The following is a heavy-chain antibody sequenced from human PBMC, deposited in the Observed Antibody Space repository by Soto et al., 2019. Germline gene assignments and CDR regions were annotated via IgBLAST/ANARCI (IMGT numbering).Heavy chain of an antibody. CDR1: GDSVSSNSAA. D-gene: IGHD6-19*01. J-gene: IGHJ6*02. CDR3: ARHPVQWLIWNYYYYGMDV. Sequence: SQTLSLTCAISGDSVSSNSAAWNWIRQSPSRGLEWLGRTYYRSKWYNDYAVSVKSRITINPDTSKNQFSLQLNSVTPEDTAVYYCARHPVQWLIWNYYYYGMDVWGQGTTVTVSS. CDR2: TYYRSKWYN. V-gene: IGHV6-1*01.